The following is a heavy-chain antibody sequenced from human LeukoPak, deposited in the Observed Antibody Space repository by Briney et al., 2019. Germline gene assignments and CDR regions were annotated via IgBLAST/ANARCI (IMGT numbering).Heavy chain of an antibody. CDR2: IIPILGIA. CDR3: ARAVGFGELFYFDY. CDR1: GGTFSSYA. V-gene: IGHV1-69*04. J-gene: IGHJ4*02. Sequence: SVKVSCEASGGTFSSYAISWVRQAPGQGLEWMGRIIPILGIANYAQKFQGRVTITADKSTSTAYMELSSLRSEDTAVYYCARAVGFGELFYFDYWGQGTLVTVSS. D-gene: IGHD3-10*01.